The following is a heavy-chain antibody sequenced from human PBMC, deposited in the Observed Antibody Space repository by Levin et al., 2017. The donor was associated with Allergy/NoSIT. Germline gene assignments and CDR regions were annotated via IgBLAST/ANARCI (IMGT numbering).Heavy chain of an antibody. J-gene: IGHJ4*02. Sequence: ASVKVSCKASGYTFTSYAMNWVRQAPGQGLEWMGWINTNTGNPTYVQGFTGRFVFSLDTSVSTAYLQISSLKAEDTAVYYCARSTREDADDDFWSGYYTTYFDYWGQGTLVSVSS. CDR1: GYTFTSYA. D-gene: IGHD3-3*01. CDR3: ARSTREDADDDFWSGYYTTYFDY. V-gene: IGHV7-4-1*02. CDR2: INTNTGNP.